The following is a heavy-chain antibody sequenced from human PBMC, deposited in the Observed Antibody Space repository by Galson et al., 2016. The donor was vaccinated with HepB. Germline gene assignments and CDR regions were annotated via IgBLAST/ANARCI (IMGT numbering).Heavy chain of an antibody. J-gene: IGHJ6*02. CDR2: ISNDGTNE. CDR1: GFAFSRNA. D-gene: IGHD3-10*01. V-gene: IGHV3-30*03. CDR3: ARDHGSGSSISRYYGMDV. Sequence: SLRLSCAASGFAFSRNAIHWVRQAPGKGLEWLAAISNDGTNEFYVDSVKGRFTISRDNADNTVFLQMNSLRPEDTAVYLCARDHGSGSSISRYYGMDVWGQGTTVTVSS.